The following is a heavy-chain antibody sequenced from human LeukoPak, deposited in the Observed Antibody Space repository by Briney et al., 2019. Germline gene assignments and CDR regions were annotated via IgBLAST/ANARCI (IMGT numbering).Heavy chain of an antibody. CDR3: ASPLRFLEWLPHY. CDR1: GFTFSDYY. CDR2: SSGSGLTI. V-gene: IGHV3-11*04. Sequence: GGSLRLSCAASGFTFSDYYMSWFRQAPGKGLEWVSSSSGSGLTINYADSVKGRFTISRDNAKKSLYLQMNSLRAEDTAVYYCASPLRFLEWLPHYWGQGTLVTVSS. D-gene: IGHD3-3*01. J-gene: IGHJ4*02.